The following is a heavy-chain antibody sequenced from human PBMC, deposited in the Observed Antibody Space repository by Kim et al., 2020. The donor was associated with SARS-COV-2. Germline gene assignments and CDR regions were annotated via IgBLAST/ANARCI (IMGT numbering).Heavy chain of an antibody. D-gene: IGHD2-15*01. CDR1: GFTFSSYW. Sequence: GGSLRLSCGASGFTFSSYWMHWIRQVPGKGLVWVSRINSDGSITNYADSVKGRFTISRDNTKNTLYLQVNGLGVEDTAVYYCVSGPGGGWDFDYWGQGTL. J-gene: IGHJ4*02. CDR2: INSDGSIT. CDR3: VSGPGGGWDFDY. V-gene: IGHV3-74*01.